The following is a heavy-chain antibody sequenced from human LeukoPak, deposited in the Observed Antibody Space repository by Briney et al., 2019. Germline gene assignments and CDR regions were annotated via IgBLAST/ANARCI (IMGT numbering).Heavy chain of an antibody. CDR2: IYSGGST. J-gene: IGHJ4*02. CDR1: GFTVSNNY. V-gene: IGHV3-53*01. CDR3: ARDREPGTSASRFDY. D-gene: IGHD2-8*02. Sequence: PGGSLRLSCVVSGFTVSNNYMSWVRQAPRKGLEWVSLIYSGGSTYYADSVKGRFTISRDNSKNTVYLQMNSLRAEDTAVYYCARDREPGTSASRFDYWGQGTLVTVSS.